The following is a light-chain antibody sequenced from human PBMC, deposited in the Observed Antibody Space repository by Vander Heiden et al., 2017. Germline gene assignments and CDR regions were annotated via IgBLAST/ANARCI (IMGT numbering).Light chain of an antibody. CDR1: QGISSY. J-gene: IGKJ1*01. V-gene: IGKV1-8*01. Sequence: IRMPPSPSSFSASTGDRVTITCRASQGISSYLAWHPHKPGKAPKLLIYAASTLQSGVPSRFSGSGPGTDFTLTISCLHSADFATSYSRQEDSYPKTFGQGTKLEIK. CDR2: AAS. CDR3: RQEDSYPKT.